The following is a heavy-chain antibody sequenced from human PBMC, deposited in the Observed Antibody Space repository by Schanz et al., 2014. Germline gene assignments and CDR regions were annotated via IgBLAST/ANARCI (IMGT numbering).Heavy chain of an antibody. D-gene: IGHD3-10*01. CDR2: MNSKTGNT. V-gene: IGHV1-8*01. CDR1: GYTFTSYD. CDR3: TKGRTFGR. J-gene: IGHJ4*02. Sequence: QVQLVQSGAEVKKPGASVKVSCKASGYTFTSYDINWVRQATGQGLEWMGWMNSKTGNTGYAQRFQGRVTMTRNTSMTTAYLEVSSLRSGDTAVDYCTKGRTFGRWGQGTLVTVSS.